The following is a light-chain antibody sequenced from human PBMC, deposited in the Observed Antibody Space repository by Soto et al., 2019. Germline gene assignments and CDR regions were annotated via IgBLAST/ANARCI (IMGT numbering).Light chain of an antibody. CDR1: QSVSSS. V-gene: IGKV3-15*01. Sequence: EIVMTQSPATLSVSPGERATLSCRASQSVSSSLAWYQQKPGQAPRLLIYGASTRATGIPARFSGSGSGTEFTLTISSRQSEDFAVYYCQHQITFGQGTRLDIK. CDR3: QHQIT. J-gene: IGKJ5*01. CDR2: GAS.